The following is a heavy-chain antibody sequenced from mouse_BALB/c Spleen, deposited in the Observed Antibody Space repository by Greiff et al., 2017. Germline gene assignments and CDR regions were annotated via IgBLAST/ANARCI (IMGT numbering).Heavy chain of an antibody. CDR1: GFTFSSYA. D-gene: IGHD2-10*02. J-gene: IGHJ4*01. CDR3: ARKYGNFEDY. V-gene: IGHV5-6-5*01. Sequence: DVKLQESGGGLVKPGGSLKLSCAASGFTFSSYAMSWVRQTPEKRLEWVASISSGGSTYYPDSVKGRFTISRDNARNILYLQMSSLRSEDTAMYYCARKYGNFEDYWGQGTSVTVSS. CDR2: ISSGGST.